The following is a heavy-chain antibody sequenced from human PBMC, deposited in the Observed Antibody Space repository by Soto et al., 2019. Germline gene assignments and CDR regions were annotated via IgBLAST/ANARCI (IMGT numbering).Heavy chain of an antibody. CDR1: GYTFTSYG. CDR2: ISAYNGNT. CDR3: VVAAQPYYFGY. J-gene: IGHJ4*02. D-gene: IGHD2-15*01. Sequence: QVQLVQSGAEVKKPGASVKVSCKAPGYTFTSYGISWVRQAPGEGLEWMGWISAYNGNTNYAQKLQGRVTMTTDTSTCTAYLELRSLRADDTAVYYCVVAAQPYYFGYWGQGPLVPVSS. V-gene: IGHV1-18*01.